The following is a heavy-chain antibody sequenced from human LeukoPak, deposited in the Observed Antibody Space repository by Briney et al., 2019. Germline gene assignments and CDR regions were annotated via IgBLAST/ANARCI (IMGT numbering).Heavy chain of an antibody. J-gene: IGHJ4*02. CDR3: AGGGYYFDY. Sequence: GGSLRLSCAASGFTFSSYGMHWVRQAPGKGLEWVAVISYDGSNKYYADSVKGRFTISRDNSKNTLYLQMNSLRAEDTAVYYCAGGGYYFDYWGQGTLVTVSS. CDR2: ISYDGSNK. V-gene: IGHV3-30*03. D-gene: IGHD4-23*01. CDR1: GFTFSSYG.